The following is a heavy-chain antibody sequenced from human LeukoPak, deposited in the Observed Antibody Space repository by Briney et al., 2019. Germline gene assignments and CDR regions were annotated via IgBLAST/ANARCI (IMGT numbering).Heavy chain of an antibody. CDR2: INAGNGAT. J-gene: IGHJ4*02. D-gene: IGHD6-19*01. CDR1: GDTFTEYA. CDR3: ARGRWSSSGWYYFDY. V-gene: IGHV1-3*01. Sequence: ASVTVSFMASGDTFTEYAMHGVRQAPGQRREWMGWINAGNGATKYSQKFQGRFTITMDTSASTAYMALSSLTSEDTTIYYCARGRWSSSGWYYFDYWGQGTQVTVSS.